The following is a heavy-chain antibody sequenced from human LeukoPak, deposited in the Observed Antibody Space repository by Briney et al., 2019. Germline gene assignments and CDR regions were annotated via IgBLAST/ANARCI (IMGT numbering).Heavy chain of an antibody. CDR1: GFTFSSYS. Sequence: PGGSLRLSCAASGFTFSSYSMNWVRQAPGKGLEWVSSISSSSSYIYYADSVKGRFTISRDNAKNSLYLQMNSLRAEDMALYYCARLWAGSSREYDAFDIWGQGTMVTVSS. CDR3: ARLWAGSSREYDAFDI. J-gene: IGHJ3*02. V-gene: IGHV3-21*04. D-gene: IGHD6-13*01. CDR2: ISSSSSYI.